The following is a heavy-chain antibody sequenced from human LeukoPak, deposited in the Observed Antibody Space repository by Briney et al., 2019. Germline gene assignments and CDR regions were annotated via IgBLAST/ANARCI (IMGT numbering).Heavy chain of an antibody. Sequence: ASVKVSCKASGGTVSTSSVSWVRHAPGQGLVWLGRVIPLIGIVNYAHQFQGRVTITADKSTGTAFMDLASLTSEDTAVYYCATTGTHDYWGQGTLVTVSS. CDR2: VIPLIGIV. V-gene: IGHV1-69*02. J-gene: IGHJ4*02. CDR3: ATTGTHDY. D-gene: IGHD7-27*01. CDR1: GGTVSTSS.